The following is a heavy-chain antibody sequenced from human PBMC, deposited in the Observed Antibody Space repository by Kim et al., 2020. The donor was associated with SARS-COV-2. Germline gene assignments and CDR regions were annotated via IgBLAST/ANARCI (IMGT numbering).Heavy chain of an antibody. CDR1: GASITTYY. V-gene: IGHV4-59*01. J-gene: IGHJ4*02. Sequence: SETLSLTCFVSGASITTYYWSWIRQPPGKGLEWIGYMYNNGSPNYNPSLKSRVTISLDTSRNHFSLKLTSVTAADTAVYFCARDMGWYHLAYWGQGTLVT. CDR3: ARDMGWYHLAY. D-gene: IGHD6-19*01. CDR2: MYNNGSP.